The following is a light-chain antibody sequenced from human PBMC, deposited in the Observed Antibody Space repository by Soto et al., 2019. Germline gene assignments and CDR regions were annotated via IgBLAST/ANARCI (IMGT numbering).Light chain of an antibody. CDR2: DAS. CDR1: QSVSSY. V-gene: IGKV3-11*01. J-gene: IGKJ1*01. CDR3: QQRSNWPT. Sequence: EIVLPQSPATLSLSPGESATLSCRASQSVSSYLAWYTQKPGQAPRILIYDASNRATGIPARFSGSGSGTDFTLTISSLEPEDFAVDDCQQRSNWPTFGQGTKVDIK.